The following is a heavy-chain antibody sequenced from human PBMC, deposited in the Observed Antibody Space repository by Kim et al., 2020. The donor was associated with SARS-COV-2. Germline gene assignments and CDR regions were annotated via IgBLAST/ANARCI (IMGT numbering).Heavy chain of an antibody. Sequence: SLKSRVTISVDTSKNQFSLKLSSGTAADPAVYYCARFPGAVALIRHAFDIWGQGTMVTVSS. J-gene: IGHJ3*02. D-gene: IGHD6-19*01. V-gene: IGHV4-31*02. CDR3: ARFPGAVALIRHAFDI.